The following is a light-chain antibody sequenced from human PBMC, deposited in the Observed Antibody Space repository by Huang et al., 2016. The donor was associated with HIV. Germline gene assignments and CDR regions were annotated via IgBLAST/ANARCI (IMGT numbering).Light chain of an antibody. Sequence: DIVLTQSPATLSLSPGERATLSCRASQSVSSYLAWYQQKPGQAPRLLIYDASNRATGIPARFSGSGPGTDFTLTSSSLEPEDFAVYYCRQRSNWLTFGGGTKVEIK. CDR2: DAS. J-gene: IGKJ4*01. V-gene: IGKV3D-11*02. CDR1: QSVSSY. CDR3: RQRSNWLT.